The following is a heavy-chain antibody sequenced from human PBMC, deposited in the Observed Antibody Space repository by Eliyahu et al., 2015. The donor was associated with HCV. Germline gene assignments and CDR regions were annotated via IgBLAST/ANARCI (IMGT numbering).Heavy chain of an antibody. J-gene: IGHJ4*02. CDR3: ARGVGSGYYYTVGY. D-gene: IGHD3-22*01. V-gene: IGHV3-74*01. CDR1: GFXXSDYW. Sequence: EVQLVESGGGLVQSGGSLRLSCAASGFXXSDYWMXWVRQAPGKGLVWVSRINSDGSITSYGDSVKGRFTISRDNAKNTLYLQMNSLRAEDTAVYYCARGVGSGYYYTVGYWGQGTLVTVSS. CDR2: INSDGSIT.